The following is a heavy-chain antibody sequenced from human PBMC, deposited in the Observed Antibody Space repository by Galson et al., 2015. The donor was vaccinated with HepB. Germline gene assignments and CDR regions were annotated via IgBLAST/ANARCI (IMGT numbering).Heavy chain of an antibody. D-gene: IGHD3-22*01. Sequence: SVKVSCKVSGYTLTELSMHWVRQAPGQGLEWMGWINTNTGNPTYAQGFTGRFVFSLDTSVSTAYLQISSLKAEDTAVYYCARDITMIVVVSDRDAFDIWGQGTMVTVSS. CDR1: GYTLTELS. CDR3: ARDITMIVVVSDRDAFDI. CDR2: INTNTGNP. J-gene: IGHJ3*02. V-gene: IGHV7-4-1*02.